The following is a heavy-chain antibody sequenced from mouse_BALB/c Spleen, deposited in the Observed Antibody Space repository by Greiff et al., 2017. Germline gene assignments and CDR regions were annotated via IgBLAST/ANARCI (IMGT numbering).Heavy chain of an antibody. CDR1: GYSITSDYA. CDR3: ARAPYYFDY. V-gene: IGHV3-2*02. J-gene: IGHJ2*01. CDR2: ISYSGST. Sequence: EVKLVKSGPGLVKPSQSLSLTCTVTGYSITSDYAWNWIRQFPGNKLEWMGYISYSGSTSYNPSLKSRISITRDTSKNQFFLQLNSVTTEDTATYYCARAPYYFDYWGQGTTLTVSS.